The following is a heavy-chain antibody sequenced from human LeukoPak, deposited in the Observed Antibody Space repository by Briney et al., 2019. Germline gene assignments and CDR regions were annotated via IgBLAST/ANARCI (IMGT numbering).Heavy chain of an antibody. CDR3: VKDFGGNSDY. Sequence: GGSLRLSCAASGFTFITYAMSWVRQPPGKGLEWVSTVSGSGSRTYYADSVKGRFTISRDNSKNTLFLQMDSLRAEDTAVYYCVKDFGGNSDYWGQGTLVTVSS. CDR2: VSGSGSRT. V-gene: IGHV3-23*01. D-gene: IGHD4-23*01. J-gene: IGHJ4*02. CDR1: GFTFITYA.